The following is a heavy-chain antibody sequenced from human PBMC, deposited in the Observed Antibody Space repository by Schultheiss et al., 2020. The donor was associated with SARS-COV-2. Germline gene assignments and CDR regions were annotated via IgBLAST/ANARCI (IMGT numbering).Heavy chain of an antibody. CDR2: INHSGST. CDR3: AREAGAAAVRYFQH. D-gene: IGHD6-13*01. CDR1: GGSISSYY. Sequence: SETLSLTCTVSGGSISSYYWSWIRQPPGKGLEWIGEINHSGSTNYNPSLKSRVTISVDTSKNQFSLKLSSVTAADTAVYYCAREAGAAAVRYFQHWGQGTLVTVSS. V-gene: IGHV4-59*01. J-gene: IGHJ1*01.